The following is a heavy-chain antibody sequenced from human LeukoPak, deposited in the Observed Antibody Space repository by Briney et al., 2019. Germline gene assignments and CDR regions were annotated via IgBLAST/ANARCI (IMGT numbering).Heavy chain of an antibody. J-gene: IGHJ4*02. CDR1: GFTFSSYS. D-gene: IGHD6-13*01. CDR3: ARANRIAAAGRGDY. V-gene: IGHV3-48*01. CDR2: ISSSSSTI. Sequence: PGGSLRLSCAASGFTFSSYSMNWVRQAPGKGLEWVSYISSSSSTIYYADSVKGRFTISRDNAKNSLYLQMNSLRAEDTAVYYCARANRIAAAGRGDYWGQGTLVTVSS.